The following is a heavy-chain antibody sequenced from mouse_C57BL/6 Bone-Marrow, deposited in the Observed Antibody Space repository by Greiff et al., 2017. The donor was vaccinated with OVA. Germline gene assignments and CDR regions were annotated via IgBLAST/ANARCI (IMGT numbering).Heavy chain of an antibody. CDR1: GYTFTSYW. CDR2: IYPGSGST. J-gene: IGHJ1*03. V-gene: IGHV1-55*01. CDR3: AREYYGSSYDWYFDV. D-gene: IGHD1-1*01. Sequence: QVQLQQPGAELVKPGASVKMSCKASGYTFTSYWITWVKQRPGQGLEWIGDIYPGSGSTNYHEKLKSKATLTVDTSSSTDYMQISSLTSEDSAVYYCAREYYGSSYDWYFDVWGTGTTVTVSS.